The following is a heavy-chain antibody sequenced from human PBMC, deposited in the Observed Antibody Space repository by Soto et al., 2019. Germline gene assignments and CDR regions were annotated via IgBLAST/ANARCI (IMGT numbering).Heavy chain of an antibody. CDR3: ARLSTFDI. V-gene: IGHV4-59*08. CDR1: GGSISSYY. Sequence: PSETLSLTCTVSGGSISSYYWSWIRQPPGKGLEWIGYIYYSGSTNYNPSLKSRVTISVDTSKNQFSLKLSSVTAADTAVYYCARLSTFDIWGQGTMVTV. CDR2: IYYSGST. J-gene: IGHJ3*02.